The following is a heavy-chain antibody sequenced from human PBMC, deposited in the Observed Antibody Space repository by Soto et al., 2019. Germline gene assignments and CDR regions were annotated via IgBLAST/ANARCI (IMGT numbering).Heavy chain of an antibody. CDR2: ISSSSSYI. V-gene: IGHV3-21*01. CDR3: ARESRGTGNDSSGYYDS. Sequence: EVQLVESGGGLVKPGGSLRLSCAASGFTFSSYSMNWVRQAPGKGLEWVSSISSSSSYIYYADSVKGRFTISRDNAKNSLYLQMNSPRAEDTAVYYCARESRGTGNDSSGYYDSWGQGTLVTVSS. CDR1: GFTFSSYS. J-gene: IGHJ5*02. D-gene: IGHD3-22*01.